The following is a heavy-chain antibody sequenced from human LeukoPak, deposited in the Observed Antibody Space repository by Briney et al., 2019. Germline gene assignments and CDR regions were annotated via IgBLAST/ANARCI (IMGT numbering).Heavy chain of an antibody. V-gene: IGHV1-2*02. J-gene: IGHJ4*02. Sequence: GASVKISCKASGYTFTGYYMHWVRQAPGQGLEWMGWINPNSGVTNYAQKFQGRVTMTRDTSISTAYMELSRLRSDDTAVYYCAAVVVAATLSYWGQGTLVTVSS. D-gene: IGHD2-15*01. CDR1: GYTFTGYY. CDR2: INPNSGVT. CDR3: AAVVVAATLSY.